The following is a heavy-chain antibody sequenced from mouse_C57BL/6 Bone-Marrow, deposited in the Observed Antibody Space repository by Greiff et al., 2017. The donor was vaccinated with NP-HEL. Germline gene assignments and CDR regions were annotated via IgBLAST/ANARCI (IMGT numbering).Heavy chain of an antibody. J-gene: IGHJ3*01. Sequence: QVQLQQSGAELARPGASVKLSCKASGYTFTSYGISWVKQRTGQGLEWIGEIYPRSGNTYYNEKFKGKATLTADKSSSTAYMELRSLTSEDSAVYFCAILERGLLAYWGKGTLVTVSA. CDR1: GYTFTSYG. CDR2: IYPRSGNT. CDR3: AILERGLLAY. V-gene: IGHV1-81*01.